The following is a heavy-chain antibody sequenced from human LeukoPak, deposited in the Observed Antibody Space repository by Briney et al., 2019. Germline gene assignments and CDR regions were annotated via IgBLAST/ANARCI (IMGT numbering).Heavy chain of an antibody. J-gene: IGHJ4*02. Sequence: PGGSLRLSCAASGFTFSSYGMSWVRQAPGKGLEWVSAISGSGGSTYYADSVKGRFTISRDNSKNTLYLQMNSLRAEDTAVYYCAKDLRRIAARLRVGGAHYFDYWGQGTLVTVSS. CDR2: ISGSGGST. V-gene: IGHV3-23*01. CDR3: AKDLRRIAARLRVGGAHYFDY. D-gene: IGHD6-6*01. CDR1: GFTFSSYG.